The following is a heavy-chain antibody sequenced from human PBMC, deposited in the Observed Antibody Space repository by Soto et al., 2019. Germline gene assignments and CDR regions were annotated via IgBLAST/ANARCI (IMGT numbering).Heavy chain of an antibody. CDR1: GFTFSSYA. CDR2: ISYDGSNK. CDR3: ASAPYYDFDY. D-gene: IGHD3-3*01. J-gene: IGHJ4*02. Sequence: GGSLRLSCAASGFTFSSYAMHWVRQAPGKGLEWVAVISYDGSNKYYADSVKGRFTISRDNSKNTLYLQMNSLRAEDTAVYYCASAPYYDFDYWSQGTLVTVSS. V-gene: IGHV3-30-3*01.